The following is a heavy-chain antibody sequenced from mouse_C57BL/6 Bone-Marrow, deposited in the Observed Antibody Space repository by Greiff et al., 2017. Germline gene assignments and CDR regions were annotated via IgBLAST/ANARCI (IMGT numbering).Heavy chain of an antibody. CDR3: ARRHYYGSSYDWYFDV. Sequence: EVHLVESGGGLVQPGGSLKLSCAASGFTFSDYGMAWVRQAPRKGAEWVAFISNLAYSIYYADTVTGRFTISRENAKNTLYLEMSSLRSEDTAMYYCARRHYYGSSYDWYFDVWGTGTTVTVSS. D-gene: IGHD1-1*01. CDR2: ISNLAYSI. J-gene: IGHJ1*03. CDR1: GFTFSDYG. V-gene: IGHV5-15*01.